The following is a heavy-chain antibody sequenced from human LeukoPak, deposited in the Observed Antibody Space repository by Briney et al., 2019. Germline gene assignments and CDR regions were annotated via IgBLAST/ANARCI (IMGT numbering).Heavy chain of an antibody. D-gene: IGHD2-21*01. CDR3: ARDVANAFDI. V-gene: IGHV3-74*01. Sequence: GGSLRLSCAASGFTFSSYAMSWVRQAPGKGLVWVSRLNNDGSSTSYADSVKGRFTISRDNAKNTLSLQMNSLRAEDTAVYYCARDVANAFDIWGQGTMVTVSS. CDR1: GFTFSSYA. J-gene: IGHJ3*02. CDR2: LNNDGSST.